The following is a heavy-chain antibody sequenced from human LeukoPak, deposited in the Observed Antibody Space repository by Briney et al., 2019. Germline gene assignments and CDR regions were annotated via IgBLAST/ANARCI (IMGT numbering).Heavy chain of an antibody. V-gene: IGHV4-59*12. CDR1: GGSISSYY. CDR2: IYYSGST. D-gene: IGHD4-17*01. Sequence: SETLSLTCTVSGGSISSYYWSWIRQPPGKGLEWIGYIYYSGSTNYNPSLKSRVTISVDTSKNQFSLKLSSVTAADTAVYYCARGVTTVTTAPGYWGQGTLVTVSS. CDR3: ARGVTTVTTAPGY. J-gene: IGHJ4*02.